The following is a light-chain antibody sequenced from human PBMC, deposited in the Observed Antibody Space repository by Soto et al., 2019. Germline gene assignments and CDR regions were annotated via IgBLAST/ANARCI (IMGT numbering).Light chain of an antibody. CDR3: TQSESFPSP. CDR1: QAITNN. V-gene: IGKV1-9*01. J-gene: IGKJ5*01. Sequence: LKVSVFALSVHVRDRVRITCRASQAITNNLAWYQQKPGKPPRLLIYEESTLHSGVPSRFSGRKVGTQFILTIVSLQPEDFTTYYSTQSESFPSPFGE. CDR2: EES.